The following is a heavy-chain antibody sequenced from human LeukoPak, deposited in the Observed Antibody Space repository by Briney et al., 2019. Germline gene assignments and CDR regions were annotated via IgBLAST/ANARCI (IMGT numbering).Heavy chain of an antibody. Sequence: GGSLRLSCAASGFTFSSYGINWVRQAPGKGLEWVSAISAGGSTNYADSVKGRLTISRDNSKNMVYLQMNNLRAEDTAVYYCAKDPSKLTRGFFDHWGQGTLATVSS. CDR3: AKDPSKLTRGFFDH. CDR1: GFTFSSYG. D-gene: IGHD2-15*01. CDR2: ISAGGST. J-gene: IGHJ4*02. V-gene: IGHV3-23*01.